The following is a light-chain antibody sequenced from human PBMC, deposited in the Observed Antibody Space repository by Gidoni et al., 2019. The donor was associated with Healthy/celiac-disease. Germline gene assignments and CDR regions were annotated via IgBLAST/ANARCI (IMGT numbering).Light chain of an antibody. J-gene: IGKJ1*01. CDR3: QQGA. V-gene: IGKV3-20*01. CDR2: GAS. Sequence: DIVLTQSPGTLSLSPGERATLSCRASQSVSSTYLAWYQQKPGQAPRLLIYGASSRVTGVPYRFSGSGSGTDFTLTISRLEPEDFAVYYCQQGAFGQGTKVEMK. CDR1: QSVSSTY.